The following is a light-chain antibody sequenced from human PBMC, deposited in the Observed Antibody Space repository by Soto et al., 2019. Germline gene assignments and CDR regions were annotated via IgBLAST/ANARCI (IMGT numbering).Light chain of an antibody. CDR1: STDVGGYNY. V-gene: IGLV2-8*01. CDR2: EVT. Sequence: QSVLTQPPSASGSPGQSVTLSCTGTSTDVGGYNYVSWYQQHPGKAPKLIIYEVTTRPSGVPDRFSGSKSGNTASLTVSGLQAEDEADYYCSSYSGSNSVVFGGGTKHTVL. CDR3: SSYSGSNSVV. J-gene: IGLJ2*01.